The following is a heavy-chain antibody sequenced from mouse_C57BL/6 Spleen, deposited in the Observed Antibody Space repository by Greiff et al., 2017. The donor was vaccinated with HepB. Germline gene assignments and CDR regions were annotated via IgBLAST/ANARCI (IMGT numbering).Heavy chain of an antibody. J-gene: IGHJ1*03. CDR1: GYTFTSYW. CDR2: IDPSDSYP. Sequence: QVQLQQPGAELVKPGASVKLSCKASGYTFTSYWMQWVKQRPGQGLEWIGEIDPSDSYPNYNQKFKGKATLTVDTSSSTAYMQLSSLTSEDSAVYYCARGSGRWCDVWGTGTTVTVSS. D-gene: IGHD1-1*01. V-gene: IGHV1-50*01. CDR3: ARGSGRWCDV.